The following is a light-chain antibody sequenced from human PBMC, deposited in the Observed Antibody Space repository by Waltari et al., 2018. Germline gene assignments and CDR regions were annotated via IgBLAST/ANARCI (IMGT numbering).Light chain of an antibody. J-gene: IGKJ4*01. Sequence: EIVLTHPPGTLSLSPWTRATLSCRASQSVRTISLTWYQQKPVQAPRLLIYGTSSRATGIPDRFSGSGSVTDFTLTISRLQPEDFAIYYCQQYDGIVVTFGGGTKVEI. CDR3: QQYDGIVVT. V-gene: IGKV3-20*01. CDR1: QSVRTIS. CDR2: GTS.